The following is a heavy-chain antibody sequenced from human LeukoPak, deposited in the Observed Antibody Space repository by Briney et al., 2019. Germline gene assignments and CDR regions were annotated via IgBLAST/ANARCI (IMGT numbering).Heavy chain of an antibody. Sequence: GGSLRLSCAASGFTFSSYSMNWVRQAPGKGLEWVSSISGSGTYIYYADSVKGRFTISRDNAKNSLYLQTNSLRAEDTAVYYCARGLLEWWSFDYWGQGTLVTVSS. D-gene: IGHD2-15*01. CDR2: ISGSGTYI. V-gene: IGHV3-21*01. CDR1: GFTFSSYS. CDR3: ARGLLEWWSFDY. J-gene: IGHJ4*02.